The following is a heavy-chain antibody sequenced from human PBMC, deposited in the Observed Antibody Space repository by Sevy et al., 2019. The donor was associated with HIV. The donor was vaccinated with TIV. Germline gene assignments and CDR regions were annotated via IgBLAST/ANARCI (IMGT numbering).Heavy chain of an antibody. CDR3: ARVKATYYYDSSGYLDY. D-gene: IGHD3-22*01. J-gene: IGHJ4*02. CDR2: IYYSGST. V-gene: IGHV4-30-4*01. Sequence: SETLSLTCTVSGGSISSGDYYWSWIRQPPGKGLEWIGCIYYSGSTYYNPSLKSRVTISVDTSKNQFSLKLSSVTAADTAVYYCARVKATYYYDSSGYLDYWGQGTLVTVSS. CDR1: GGSISSGDYY.